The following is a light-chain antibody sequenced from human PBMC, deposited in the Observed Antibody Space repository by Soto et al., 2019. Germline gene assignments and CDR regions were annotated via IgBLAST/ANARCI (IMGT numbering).Light chain of an antibody. J-gene: IGLJ3*02. V-gene: IGLV2-14*02. CDR2: EGT. Sequence: QSALTQPASVSGSPGQSITISCTGTSSDVGSYDLVSWYQHHPGKVPKLMVYEGTKRPSGVSDRFSGSKSGNTASLAITGLQTEDEGDYYCLSYDSSLRGWVFGGGTKLTVL. CDR3: LSYDSSLRGWV. CDR1: SSDVGSYDL.